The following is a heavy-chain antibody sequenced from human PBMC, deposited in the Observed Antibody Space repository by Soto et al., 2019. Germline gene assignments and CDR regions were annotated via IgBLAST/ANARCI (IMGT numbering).Heavy chain of an antibody. J-gene: IGHJ6*02. CDR2: ISAYNGNT. CDR1: GYTFTSYG. Sequence: GASVKVSCKASGYTFTSYGISWVRQAPGQGLEWMGWISAYNGNTNYAQKLQGRVTMTTDTSTSTAYMELRSLRSDDTAVYYCARDIYYDSSGLGRYYYGMDVWGQGTTVTVSS. CDR3: ARDIYYDSSGLGRYYYGMDV. D-gene: IGHD3-22*01. V-gene: IGHV1-18*01.